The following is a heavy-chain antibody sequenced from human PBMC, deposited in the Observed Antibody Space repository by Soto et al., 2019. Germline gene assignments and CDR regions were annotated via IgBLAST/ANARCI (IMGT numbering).Heavy chain of an antibody. D-gene: IGHD3-22*01. V-gene: IGHV1-58*01. J-gene: IGHJ4*02. Sequence: SVKVSCKAPGFTFTSSAVQWVRQARGQRLEWIGWIVVGSGNTNYAQKFQERVTITRDMSTSTAYMELSSLRSEDTAVYYCAADYTDSSGYVHDYWGQGTLVTVSS. CDR1: GFTFTSSA. CDR3: AADYTDSSGYVHDY. CDR2: IVVGSGNT.